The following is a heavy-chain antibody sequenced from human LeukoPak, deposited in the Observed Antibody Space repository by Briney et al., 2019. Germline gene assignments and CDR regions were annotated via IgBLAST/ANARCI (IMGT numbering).Heavy chain of an antibody. D-gene: IGHD2-21*01. CDR2: IFSNGDT. CDR3: TRDHMNY. CDR1: EFTVSRNY. Sequence: GGSLRLSCTASEFTVSRNYMLWVRQAPGKGLEWVSLIFSNGDTHYADSVKGRFTISRDTSKNTVSLQMNSLRVEDTAMYYCTRDHMNYWGQATVDTVSS. J-gene: IGHJ4*02. V-gene: IGHV3-53*01.